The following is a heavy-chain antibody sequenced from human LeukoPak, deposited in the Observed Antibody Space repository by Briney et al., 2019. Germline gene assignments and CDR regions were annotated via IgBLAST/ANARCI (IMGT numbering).Heavy chain of an antibody. CDR1: GYSFTSYW. CDR3: ARRGTYYYDSSGFSDAFDI. D-gene: IGHD3-22*01. V-gene: IGHV5-51*01. CDR2: IYPGDSDT. Sequence: GESLKISCEGSGYSFTSYWIGWVRQMPGKGLEWMGIIYPGDSDTRYSPSFQGQVTISADKSISTAYLQWSSLKASDTAMYYCARRGTYYYDSSGFSDAFDIWGQGTMVTVSS. J-gene: IGHJ3*02.